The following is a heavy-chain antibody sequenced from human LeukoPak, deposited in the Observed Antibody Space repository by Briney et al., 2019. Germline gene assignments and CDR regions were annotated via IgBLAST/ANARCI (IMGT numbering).Heavy chain of an antibody. CDR1: GFTFSSYA. J-gene: IGHJ4*02. V-gene: IGHV3-23*01. CDR3: AKAEGPGYSSSWYYFDY. D-gene: IGHD6-13*01. Sequence: PGGSLRLSCAASGFTFSSYAMSWVRQAPGKGLEWVSAISGSGGSTYYADSVKGRFTISRDNSKNTLYLQMNSLRAEDTAVYYCAKAEGPGYSSSWYYFDYWGQGTLVTVSS. CDR2: ISGSGGST.